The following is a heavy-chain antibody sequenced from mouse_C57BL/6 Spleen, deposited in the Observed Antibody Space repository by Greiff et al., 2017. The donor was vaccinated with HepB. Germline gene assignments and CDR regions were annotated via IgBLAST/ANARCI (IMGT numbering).Heavy chain of an antibody. D-gene: IGHD3-3*01. J-gene: IGHJ4*01. V-gene: IGHV1-82*01. CDR3: AKGLGMDY. CDR1: GSAFSSSW. Sequence: QVQLQPSGPELVKPGASVKISCKASGSAFSSSWMNWVKQRPGKGLEWIGRIYPGDGDTNYNGKFQGKATLTADKSSSTAYMQLSSLTSEDSAVYFCAKGLGMDYWGQGTSVTVSS. CDR2: IYPGDGDT.